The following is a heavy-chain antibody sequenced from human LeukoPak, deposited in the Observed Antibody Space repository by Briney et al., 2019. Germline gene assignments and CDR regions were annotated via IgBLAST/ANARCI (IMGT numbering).Heavy chain of an antibody. J-gene: IGHJ6*02. CDR3: ARDPGYYYDSLGGYGMDV. CDR1: GFTFSSHW. CDR2: INGDGSST. V-gene: IGHV3-74*01. Sequence: GGSLRLSCVASGFTFSSHWMHWVRQAPGKGLVWVSRINGDGSSTYYADSVKGRFTISRDNSKNTLYLQMNSLRAEDTAVYYCARDPGYYYDSLGGYGMDVWGQGTTVSVSS. D-gene: IGHD3-22*01.